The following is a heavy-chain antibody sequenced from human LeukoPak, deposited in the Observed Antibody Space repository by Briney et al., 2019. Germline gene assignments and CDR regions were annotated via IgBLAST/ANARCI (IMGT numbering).Heavy chain of an antibody. D-gene: IGHD1-26*01. CDR3: ASGRGSGGYYARYGY. J-gene: IGHJ4*02. V-gene: IGHV4-34*01. Sequence: SETLSLTCAVYGGSFSGYYWSWIRQPPGKGLEWIGEINHSGSTNYNPSLKSRVTISVDTSKNQFSLKLSSVTAADTAVYYCASGRGSGGYYARYGYWGQGTLVTVSS. CDR1: GGSFSGYY. CDR2: INHSGST.